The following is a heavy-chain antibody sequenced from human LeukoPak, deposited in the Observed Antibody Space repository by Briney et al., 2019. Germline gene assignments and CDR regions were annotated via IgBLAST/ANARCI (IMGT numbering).Heavy chain of an antibody. CDR1: GGSFSGYY. CDR3: VRGIGDWAGFDP. CDR2: ITHSGNT. J-gene: IGHJ5*02. Sequence: KPSETLSLTCAASGGSFSGYYWTWIRQPPGKGLEWTGEITHSGNTKYKPSLKSRVTISVDTSKNRFSLNLYSVTAADTAVYYCVRGIGDWAGFDPRGQGTPVTVSS. D-gene: IGHD2-21*02. V-gene: IGHV4-34*01.